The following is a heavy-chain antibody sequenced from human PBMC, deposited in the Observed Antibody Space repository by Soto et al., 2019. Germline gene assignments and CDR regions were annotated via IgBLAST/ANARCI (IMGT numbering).Heavy chain of an antibody. V-gene: IGHV4-34*01. CDR1: GGSFSGYY. CDR2: INHSGST. J-gene: IGHJ4*02. Sequence: SETLSLTCAVYGGSFSGYYWSWIRQPPGKGLEWIGEINHSGSTNYNPSLKSRVTISVDTSKNQFSLKLSSVTAADTAVYYCASDYYDSSGYWNYWGQGTLVTVSS. D-gene: IGHD3-22*01. CDR3: ASDYYDSSGYWNY.